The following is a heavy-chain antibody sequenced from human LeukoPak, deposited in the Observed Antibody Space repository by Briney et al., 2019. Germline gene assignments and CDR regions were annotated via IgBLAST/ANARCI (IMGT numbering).Heavy chain of an antibody. Sequence: GGSLRLSCADSGFTFSSYGMHWVRQAPGKGLEWVAFIRYDGSNKYYADSVKGRFTISRDNSKNTLYLQMNSLRAEDTAVYYCAKDRGPSGYDHFDYWGQGTLVTVSS. D-gene: IGHD5-12*01. V-gene: IGHV3-30*02. CDR1: GFTFSSYG. J-gene: IGHJ4*02. CDR2: IRYDGSNK. CDR3: AKDRGPSGYDHFDY.